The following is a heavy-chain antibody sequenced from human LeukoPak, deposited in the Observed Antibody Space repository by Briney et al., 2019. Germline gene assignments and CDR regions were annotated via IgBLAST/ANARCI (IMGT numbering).Heavy chain of an antibody. CDR3: ARGYCSGGRCSIFDY. Sequence: GGSLRLSCAASGFTFGSYVMNWVRQAPGKGLGWVSYISSSSTTIYYADSVKGRFTISRDNAKNSLYLQMNSLRAEDTAVYFCARGYCSGGRCSIFDYWGQGTLVTVSS. CDR2: ISSSSTTI. V-gene: IGHV3-48*04. CDR1: GFTFGSYV. J-gene: IGHJ4*02. D-gene: IGHD2-15*01.